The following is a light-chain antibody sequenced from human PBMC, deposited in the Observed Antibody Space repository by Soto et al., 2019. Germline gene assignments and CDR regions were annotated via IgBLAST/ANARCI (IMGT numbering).Light chain of an antibody. J-gene: IGLJ2*01. Sequence: QLVLTQSPSASASLGASVKLTCTLSSGHSSYAIAWHQQQPEKGPRYLMRLNSDGSHSKGDGIPDRFSGSSSGAERYLTISNLQSEDEADYYCQTWDTGVLFGGGTKLTVL. CDR2: LNSDGSH. CDR3: QTWDTGVL. V-gene: IGLV4-69*01. CDR1: SGHSSYA.